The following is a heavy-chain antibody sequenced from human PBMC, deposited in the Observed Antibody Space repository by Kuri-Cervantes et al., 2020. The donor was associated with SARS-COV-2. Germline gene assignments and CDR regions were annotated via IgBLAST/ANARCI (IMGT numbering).Heavy chain of an antibody. J-gene: IGHJ3*02. V-gene: IGHV3-21*01. CDR1: GSTFSSYS. CDR2: ISSSSSYI. D-gene: IGHD6-13*01. CDR3: ASGYSSRLDAFDI. Sequence: GESLKISCAASGSTFSSYSMNWVRQAPGKGLEWVSSISSSSSYIYYADSVKGRFTISRDNAKNSLYLQMNSLRAEDTAVYYCASGYSSRLDAFDIWGQGTVVTVSS.